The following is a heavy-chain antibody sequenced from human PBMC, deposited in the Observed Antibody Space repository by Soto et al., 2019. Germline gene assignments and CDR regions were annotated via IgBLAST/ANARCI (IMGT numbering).Heavy chain of an antibody. D-gene: IGHD3-3*01. CDR2: IYYSGST. Sequence: SETLSLTCTVSGGSISSSSYYWGWIRQPPGKGLEWIGSIYYSGSTYYNPSLKSRVTISVDTSKNQFSLKLSSVTAADTAVYYCATTITIFGVVPDWFDPWGQGTRVTVAS. V-gene: IGHV4-39*01. CDR3: ATTITIFGVVPDWFDP. CDR1: GGSISSSSYY. J-gene: IGHJ5*02.